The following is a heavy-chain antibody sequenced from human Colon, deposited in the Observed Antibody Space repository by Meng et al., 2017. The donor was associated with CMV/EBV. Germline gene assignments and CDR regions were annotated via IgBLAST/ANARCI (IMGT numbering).Heavy chain of an antibody. D-gene: IGHD2-2*01. CDR1: GGSLSSFY. CDR2: FYHSGII. CDR3: ARDYALRRFDY. J-gene: IGHJ4*02. Sequence: SETLSLTCTLSGGSLSSFYWSWIRQSPGTGLEWIGHFYHSGIINYNPSLKNRATISADMARNQLSLKLTAVTAADTAVYYCARDYALRRFDYWGQGTPVTVSS. V-gene: IGHV4-59*01.